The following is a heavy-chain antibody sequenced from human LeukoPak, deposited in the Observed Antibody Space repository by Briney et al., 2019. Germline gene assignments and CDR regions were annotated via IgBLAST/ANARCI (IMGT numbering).Heavy chain of an antibody. J-gene: IGHJ4*02. D-gene: IGHD6-19*01. Sequence: GGSLRLSCVGYGITLSELWMNWVRQVPGKGLAWVANIKQDGSEKKYVDSVKGRFTISRDNAKNSVYLQMNSLRVDDTAVYYCVGGYGWLPDYWGQGALVTVSS. CDR2: IKQDGSEK. CDR1: GITLSELW. V-gene: IGHV3-7*04. CDR3: VGGYGWLPDY.